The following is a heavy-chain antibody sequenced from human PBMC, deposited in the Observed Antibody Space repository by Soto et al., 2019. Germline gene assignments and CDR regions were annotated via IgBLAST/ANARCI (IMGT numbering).Heavy chain of an antibody. CDR2: IFYSGST. J-gene: IGHJ6*02. CDR3: ARAVSYYYYGMDV. V-gene: IGHV4-59*01. CDR1: GGSISSYY. Sequence: PSETLSLTCTVSGGSISSYYWSWIRQPPGKGLEWIGYIFYSGSTNYNLSLKSRVTISVDTSKNQFSLKLRSVTAADTAVYYCARAVSYYYYGMDVWGQGTTVTVSS.